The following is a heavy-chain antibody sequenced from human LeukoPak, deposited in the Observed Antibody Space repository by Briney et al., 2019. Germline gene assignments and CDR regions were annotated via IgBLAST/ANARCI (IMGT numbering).Heavy chain of an antibody. V-gene: IGHV4-59*01. CDR1: GGSISSYY. J-gene: IGHJ3*02. D-gene: IGHD3-10*01. Sequence: PSETLSLTCTVSGGSISSYYWSWIRQPPGKGLEWIGYIYYSGSTNYNTSLTSRVTISVDTSKNHSSVTLSSVTAADTAVYYCANLLGPDAFDIWGQGTMVTVSS. CDR3: ANLLGPDAFDI. CDR2: IYYSGST.